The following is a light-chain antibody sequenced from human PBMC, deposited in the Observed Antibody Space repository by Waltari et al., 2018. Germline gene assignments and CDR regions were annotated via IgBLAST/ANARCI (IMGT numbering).Light chain of an antibody. V-gene: IGLV1-47*01. Sequence: QSVMTQPPSASGTPGQRVTISCSGSNSNIGNNHVYWYQQLPGAAPKLLIHRNNPRPPGVPDRCSVSKSGTSASLAISGLRSEDEGDYYCGGWDDSLNGWVFGGGTKLTVL. J-gene: IGLJ3*02. CDR3: GGWDDSLNGWV. CDR2: RNN. CDR1: NSNIGNNH.